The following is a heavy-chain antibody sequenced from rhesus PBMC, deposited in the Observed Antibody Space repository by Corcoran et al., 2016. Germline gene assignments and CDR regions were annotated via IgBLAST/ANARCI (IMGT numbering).Heavy chain of an antibody. CDR3: ARDLINNWNTGGGLDS. J-gene: IGHJ6*01. Sequence: QVQLQESGPGLVQPSETLSLTCAVSGGSVSSSNWWRWIRQPPGKGLEWIGDNSGSSGSTHYNPSHKSRVTISKDTSKNQVYLKLSSVTAADKAVYYCARDLINNWNTGGGLDSWGQGVVVTVSS. V-gene: IGHV4S19*01. CDR1: GGSVSSSNW. D-gene: IGHD1-26*01. CDR2: NSGSSGST.